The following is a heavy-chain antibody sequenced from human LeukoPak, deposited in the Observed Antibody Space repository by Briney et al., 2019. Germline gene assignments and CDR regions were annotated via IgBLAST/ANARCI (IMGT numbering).Heavy chain of an antibody. Sequence: GGSLRLSCAASGFTFSSYAMHWVRQAPGKGLEWAAVISYDGSNKYYADSVKGRFTISRDNSKNTLYLQMNSLRAEDTAVYYCARDHGYYGMDVWGQGTTVTVSS. J-gene: IGHJ6*02. CDR2: ISYDGSNK. CDR3: ARDHGYYGMDV. CDR1: GFTFSSYA. D-gene: IGHD4-17*01. V-gene: IGHV3-30-3*01.